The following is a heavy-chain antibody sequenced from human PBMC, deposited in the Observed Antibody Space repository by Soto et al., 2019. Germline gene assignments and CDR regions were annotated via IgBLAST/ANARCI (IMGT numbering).Heavy chain of an antibody. CDR2: ISAYNGNT. V-gene: IGHV1-18*01. CDR1: GYTFTSYG. Sequence: ASVKVSCKASGYTFTSYGISWVRQAPGQGLEWMGWISAYNGNTNYAQKLQGRVTMTTDTSTSTAYMELRSLRSDDTAVYYCATTAYYYDSSGYYYFDYWGQGXLVTVSS. CDR3: ATTAYYYDSSGYYYFDY. J-gene: IGHJ4*02. D-gene: IGHD3-22*01.